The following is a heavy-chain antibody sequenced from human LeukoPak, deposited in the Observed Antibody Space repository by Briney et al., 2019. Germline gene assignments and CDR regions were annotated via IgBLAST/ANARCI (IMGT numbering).Heavy chain of an antibody. V-gene: IGHV1-2*02. J-gene: IGHJ2*01. CDR3: ARGRGTTMVRGVITNYFDL. Sequence: ASVKVSCRASGYTFTAHYIHWVRQAPGQGLEWMGWIDPNSSGTNAQKFLGSVTVTGDTSINTAFMELSRLRSDDTAIYYCARGRGTTMVRGVITNYFDLWGRGSLVTVSS. D-gene: IGHD3-10*01. CDR1: GYTFTAHY. CDR2: IDPNSSGT.